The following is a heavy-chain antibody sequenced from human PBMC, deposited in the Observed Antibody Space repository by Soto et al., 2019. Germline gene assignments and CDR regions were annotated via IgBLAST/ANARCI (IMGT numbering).Heavy chain of an antibody. CDR2: ISSSSSYI. Sequence: EVQLVESGGGLVKPGGSLRLSCAASGFTFSSYSMNWVRQAPGKGLEWVSSISSSSSYIYYADSVKGRFTISRDNAKNSLYLQMNSLRAEDTAVYYCARDEIAATGNWFDPWGQGTLVTVSS. CDR3: ARDEIAATGNWFDP. D-gene: IGHD6-13*01. CDR1: GFTFSSYS. J-gene: IGHJ5*02. V-gene: IGHV3-21*01.